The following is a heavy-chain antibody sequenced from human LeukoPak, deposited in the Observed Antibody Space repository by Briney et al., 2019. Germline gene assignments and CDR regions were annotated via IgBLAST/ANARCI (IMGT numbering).Heavy chain of an antibody. CDR3: ARHGGYSGYDYRFDY. Sequence: SETLSLTCTVSGVSISSTSYCWGWIRQPPGKGLEWIGSIYYSGRTYYNPSLKSRLTISVDTPKNQFSLKLSSVTAADTAVYYCARHGGYSGYDYRFDYWGQGTLVTVSS. CDR2: IYYSGRT. V-gene: IGHV4-39*01. CDR1: GVSISSTSYC. D-gene: IGHD5-12*01. J-gene: IGHJ4*02.